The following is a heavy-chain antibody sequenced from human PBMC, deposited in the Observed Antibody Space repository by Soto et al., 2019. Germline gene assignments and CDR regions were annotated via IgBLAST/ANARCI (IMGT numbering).Heavy chain of an antibody. D-gene: IGHD6-19*01. V-gene: IGHV3-33*01. Sequence: GGSLRLSCAASGFTFSSYGMHWVRQAPGKGLEWVAVIWYDGSNKYYADSVEGRFTISRDNSKNTLYLQMNSLRAEDTAVYYCARDPHGSGWYNYYYYGMDVWGQGTTVTVSS. CDR2: IWYDGSNK. CDR3: ARDPHGSGWYNYYYYGMDV. CDR1: GFTFSSYG. J-gene: IGHJ6*02.